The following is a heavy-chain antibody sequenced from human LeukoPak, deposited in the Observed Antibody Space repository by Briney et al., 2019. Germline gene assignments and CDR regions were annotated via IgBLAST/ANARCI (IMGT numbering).Heavy chain of an antibody. D-gene: IGHD3-22*01. CDR3: AREGDSSGYYRDCAFDI. CDR2: IYYSGGT. CDR1: GGSISSGGYY. V-gene: IGHV4-31*03. Sequence: SETLSLTCTVSGGSISSGGYYWSWIRQHPGKGLEWIGYIYYSGGTYYNPSLKSRVTISVDTSKNQFSLKLSSVTAADTAVYYCAREGDSSGYYRDCAFDIWGQGTMVTVSS. J-gene: IGHJ3*02.